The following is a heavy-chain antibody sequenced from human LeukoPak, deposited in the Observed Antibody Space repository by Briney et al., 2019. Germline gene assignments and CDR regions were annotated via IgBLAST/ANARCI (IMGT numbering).Heavy chain of an antibody. V-gene: IGHV1-18*04. D-gene: IGHD4-11*01. Sequence: ASVKVSCKASGFRFSSFGVSWVRQAPGEGLEWMGWISNYFGVTHYAEKFEDRVTMTVDTSTTTVYMELRSLKYDDTAIYYCARDSDYSGNGNGDWFDPWGQGTVVIVSS. CDR2: ISNYFGVT. CDR3: ARDSDYSGNGNGDWFDP. J-gene: IGHJ5*02. CDR1: GFRFSSFG.